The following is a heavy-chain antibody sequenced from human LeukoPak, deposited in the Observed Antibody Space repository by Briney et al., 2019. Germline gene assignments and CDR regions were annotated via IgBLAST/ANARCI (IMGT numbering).Heavy chain of an antibody. CDR3: AKVSWDSTVGDY. Sequence: QAGGSLRLSCAASGFTFRSYAMSWVRQAPGRGLEWVSAISGSGGRTWYADSVKGRFTFSRDNSKNTLYLQMNSLRAEDTAVYYCAKVSWDSTVGDYWGQGTLVTVSS. D-gene: IGHD2-2*01. V-gene: IGHV3-23*01. CDR1: GFTFRSYA. J-gene: IGHJ4*02. CDR2: ISGSGGRT.